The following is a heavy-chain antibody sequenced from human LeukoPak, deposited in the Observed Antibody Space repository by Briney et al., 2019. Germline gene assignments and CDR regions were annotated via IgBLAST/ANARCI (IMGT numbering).Heavy chain of an antibody. CDR3: ARDPYYDFWSGYYNRLYFDY. V-gene: IGHV1-2*06. D-gene: IGHD3-3*01. CDR1: GYTFTVYY. CDR2: INPNSGGT. J-gene: IGHJ4*02. Sequence: ASVKVSCKASGYTFTVYYMHWVRQAPGQGPEWMGRINPNSGGTNYAQKFQGRVTMTRDTSISTAYMELSRLRSDDTAVYYCARDPYYDFWSGYYNRLYFDYWGQGTLVTVSS.